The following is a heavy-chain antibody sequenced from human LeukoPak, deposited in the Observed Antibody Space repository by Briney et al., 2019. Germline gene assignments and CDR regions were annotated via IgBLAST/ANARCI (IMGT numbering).Heavy chain of an antibody. CDR2: ISYDGSKK. CDR3: AKEWVAYCGGDCHFFDY. J-gene: IGHJ4*02. V-gene: IGHV3-30*18. Sequence: GGSLRLSCAASGLTFSNYGMNWVCQAPGKGLEWVAVISYDGSKKYYADSVKGRFTISRDNSKNTLYLQMNSLRAEDTAVYYCAKEWVAYCGGDCHFFDYWGQGTLVTVSS. D-gene: IGHD2-21*02. CDR1: GLTFSNYG.